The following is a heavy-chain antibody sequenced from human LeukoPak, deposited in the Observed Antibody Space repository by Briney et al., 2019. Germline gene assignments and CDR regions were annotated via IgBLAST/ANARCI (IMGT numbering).Heavy chain of an antibody. Sequence: GASVKVSCKASGYTFTGYYMHWVRQAPGQGLEWMGWINPNSGGTNYAQKFQGRVTMTRDTSISTAYMELSRLRSDDTAVYYCARVFDYDYVWGSYRSNAFDIWGQGTMVTVSS. J-gene: IGHJ3*02. CDR2: INPNSGGT. D-gene: IGHD3-16*02. V-gene: IGHV1-2*02. CDR3: ARVFDYDYVWGSYRSNAFDI. CDR1: GYTFTGYY.